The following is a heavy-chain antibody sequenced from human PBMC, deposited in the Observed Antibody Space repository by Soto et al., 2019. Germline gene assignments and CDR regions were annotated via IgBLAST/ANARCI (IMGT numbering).Heavy chain of an antibody. CDR1: GFPFSAYG. Sequence: GGSLRLSCAASGFPFSAYGMHWVRQAPGKGVECVASIWLDGTATHYAESVRGRFTLSRDTSKNALYLQMRNLRAEDTAVYYCARLNSQAFNNFDYWGQGTLVTVSS. V-gene: IGHV3-30*02. CDR3: ARLNSQAFNNFDY. CDR2: IWLDGTAT. J-gene: IGHJ4*02. D-gene: IGHD2-21*01.